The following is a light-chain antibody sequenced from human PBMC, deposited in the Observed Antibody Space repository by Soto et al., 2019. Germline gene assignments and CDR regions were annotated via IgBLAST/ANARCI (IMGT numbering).Light chain of an antibody. V-gene: IGKV1-39*01. CDR2: DVS. CDR3: HQTAANPWT. J-gene: IGKJ1*01. Sequence: IQLTQSPSSVSAYVGDSVTITCRASQSITTWLAWYQQRPGEAPKLLIYDVSSLHSGVPSTFSGSGSGTDFALTISSLQPEDFATYYCHQTAANPWTFAQGTKVDIK. CDR1: QSITTW.